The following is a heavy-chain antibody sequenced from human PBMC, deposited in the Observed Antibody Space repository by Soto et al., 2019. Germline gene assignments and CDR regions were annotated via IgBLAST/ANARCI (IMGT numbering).Heavy chain of an antibody. V-gene: IGHV1-46*01. CDR2: INPSGGRT. Sequence: ASVKVSCKASGYTFTSYYMHWVRQAPGQGLEWMGVINPSGGRTSYAQNFQGRVTMTRDTSTSTVYMELSSLRSEDTAVYYCARGPHITTLGHPFAIWGQGTMVTVSS. J-gene: IGHJ3*02. CDR3: ARGPHITTLGHPFAI. D-gene: IGHD3-22*01. CDR1: GYTFTSYY.